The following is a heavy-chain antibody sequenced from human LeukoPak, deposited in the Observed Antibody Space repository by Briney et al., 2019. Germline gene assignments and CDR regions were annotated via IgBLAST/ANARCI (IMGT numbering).Heavy chain of an antibody. CDR3: ARRYCSSTSCYGCFHY. D-gene: IGHD2-2*01. V-gene: IGHV5-51*07. CDR1: GYRFTSYW. J-gene: IGHJ4*02. CDR2: IYPGDSNT. Sequence: GESLKISCKGPGYRFTSYWIGWVHQMPGKGMEWIGIIYPGDSNTRYSPSFQGQVTISADKSISTAYLQWSSLKASATATYYCARRYCSSTSCYGCFHYWGQGTLVNVSS.